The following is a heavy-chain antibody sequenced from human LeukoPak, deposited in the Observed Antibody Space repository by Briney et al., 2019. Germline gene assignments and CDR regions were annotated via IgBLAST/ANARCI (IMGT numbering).Heavy chain of an antibody. CDR1: GFTFSSYG. CDR2: ISGSGGST. V-gene: IGHV3-23*01. CDR3: AKDRITIFGVVTPTTDY. J-gene: IGHJ4*02. Sequence: GGSLRLSCAASGFTFSSYGMSWVRQAPGKGLEWVSAISGSGGSTYYADSVKGRFTISRDNSKNTLYLQMNSLRAEDTAVYYCAKDRITIFGVVTPTTDYWGQGTLVTVSS. D-gene: IGHD3-3*01.